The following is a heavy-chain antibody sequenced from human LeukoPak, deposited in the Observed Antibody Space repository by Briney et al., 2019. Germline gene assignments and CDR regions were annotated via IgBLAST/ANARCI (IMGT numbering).Heavy chain of an antibody. CDR3: ARHYCSGGNCYYFDH. CDR1: GGSISGYY. Sequence: SETLSLTCTVSGGSISGYYWSWIRHPPGQGLEWIGFIYYRVTSKYNHSLMSRVTMSVDTSKNQGSLKLSSVTAADTAVYYCARHYCSGGNCYYFDHWGQGTLVTVSS. J-gene: IGHJ4*02. CDR2: IYYRVTS. D-gene: IGHD2-15*01. V-gene: IGHV4-59*08.